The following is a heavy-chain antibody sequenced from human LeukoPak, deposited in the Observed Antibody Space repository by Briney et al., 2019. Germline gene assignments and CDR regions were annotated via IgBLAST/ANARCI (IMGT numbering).Heavy chain of an antibody. V-gene: IGHV4-39*01. D-gene: IGHD3-9*01. CDR3: ARQADYDILTGYYPSYGMDV. CDR1: GGSISSSSYY. J-gene: IGHJ6*02. CDR2: IYYSGST. Sequence: SETLSLTCTVSGGSISSSSYYWGWIRQPPGKGLEWIGSIYYSGSTYYNPSLKSRVTISVDTSKNQFPLKLSSVTAADTAVYYCARQADYDILTGYYPSYGMDVWGQGTTVTVSS.